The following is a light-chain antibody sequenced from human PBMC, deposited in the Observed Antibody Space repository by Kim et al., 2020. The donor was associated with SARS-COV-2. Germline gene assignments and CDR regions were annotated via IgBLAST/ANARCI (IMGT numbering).Light chain of an antibody. V-gene: IGLV3-19*01. CDR3: NSRDSNDNVV. CDR2: GKN. Sequence: SSELTQDPAVSVALGQTVRITFPGDSLRSYYATWYQQKPGQAPILVIYGKNNRPSGIPDRFSGSSSGNTASLTITGTQAGDEADYYCNSRDSNDNVVFGGG. CDR1: SLRSYY. J-gene: IGLJ2*01.